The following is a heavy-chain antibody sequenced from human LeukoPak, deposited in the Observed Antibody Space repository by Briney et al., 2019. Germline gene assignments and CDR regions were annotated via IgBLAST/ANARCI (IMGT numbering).Heavy chain of an antibody. CDR2: ISYDGSNK. Sequence: GGSLRLSCAASGFTVSSKYMSWVRQAPGKGLEWVAVISYDGSNKYYADSVKGRFTISRDNSKNTLYLQMNSLRAEDTAVYYCARGIVGATTAAFDIWGQGTMVTVSS. D-gene: IGHD1-26*01. CDR3: ARGIVGATTAAFDI. J-gene: IGHJ3*02. V-gene: IGHV3-30-3*01. CDR1: GFTVSSKY.